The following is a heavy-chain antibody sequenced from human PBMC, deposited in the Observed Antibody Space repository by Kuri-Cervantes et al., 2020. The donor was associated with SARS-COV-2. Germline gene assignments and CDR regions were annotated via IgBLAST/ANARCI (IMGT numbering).Heavy chain of an antibody. CDR1: GSNFSRTD. V-gene: IGHV3-30*18. D-gene: IGHD2-21*01. CDR2: ISHDGKNK. J-gene: IGHJ4*02. Sequence: GESLKISCAASGSNFSRTDMHWVRQAPGKGREWVAVISHDGKNKKCIATGKGRFTISRDNSQNTLYLHMKSLRSEDTAMYYCAKDRVGVQDFWGQGTLFTVSS. CDR3: AKDRVGVQDF.